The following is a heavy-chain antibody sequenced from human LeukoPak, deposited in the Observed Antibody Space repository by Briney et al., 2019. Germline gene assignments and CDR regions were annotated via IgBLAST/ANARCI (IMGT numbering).Heavy chain of an antibody. J-gene: IGHJ3*02. CDR3: ARSPFRRRGHVFDI. CDR1: GGSFSGYY. D-gene: IGHD3-3*02. V-gene: IGHV4-34*01. CDR2: INHSGST. Sequence: SETLSLTCAVYGGSFSGYYWSWIRQPPGKGLEWIGEINHSGSTNYNPSLKSRVTISVDTSKNQFSLKLSSVTAADTAVYYCARSPFRRRGHVFDIWGQGTMVTVSS.